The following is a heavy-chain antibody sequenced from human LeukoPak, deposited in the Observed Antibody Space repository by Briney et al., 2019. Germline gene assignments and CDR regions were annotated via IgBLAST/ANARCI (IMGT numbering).Heavy chain of an antibody. V-gene: IGHV5-51*01. J-gene: IGHJ4*02. CDR1: GYSFTSYW. CDR3: ARLSSTGCYRLPFNY. D-gene: IGHD3-22*01. Sequence: GESLKISCKGSGYSFTSYWIGWVRQMPGKGLEWMAIIYPADSDTRYSPSFQGQVTISADKSISTAYLQWSSLKASDSAMYYCARLSSTGCYRLPFNYWGQGTLVTVSS. CDR2: IYPADSDT.